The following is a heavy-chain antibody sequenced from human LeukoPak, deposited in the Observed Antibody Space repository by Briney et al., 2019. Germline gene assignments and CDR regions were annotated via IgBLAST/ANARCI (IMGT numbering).Heavy chain of an antibody. Sequence: PGGSLRLSCAVSGFTVSGNYMTWVRQAPGKGLERVSVIYTSGTTYYKDSVKGRFTISRHNSKNMVNLQMDSLRPEDTAVYYCASGPTYDYVRVILYWGQGTLVTVSS. V-gene: IGHV3-53*04. J-gene: IGHJ4*02. CDR2: IYTSGTT. CDR1: GFTVSGNY. CDR3: ASGPTYDYVRVILY. D-gene: IGHD3-16*01.